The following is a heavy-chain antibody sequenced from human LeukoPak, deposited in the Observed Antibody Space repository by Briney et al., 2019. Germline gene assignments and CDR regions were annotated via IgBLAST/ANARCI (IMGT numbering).Heavy chain of an antibody. CDR1: GFTFSSYG. Sequence: PGGSLRLSCAASGFTFSSYGMHWVRQAPGKGLEWVAFIRYDGSNKYYADSVKGRFTISRDNSKNTLYLQMNSLRAEDTAVYYCANIFYYYGSGHHSIGTPGGYWGQGTLVTVSS. J-gene: IGHJ4*02. CDR2: IRYDGSNK. V-gene: IGHV3-30*02. CDR3: ANIFYYYGSGHHSIGTPGGY. D-gene: IGHD3-10*01.